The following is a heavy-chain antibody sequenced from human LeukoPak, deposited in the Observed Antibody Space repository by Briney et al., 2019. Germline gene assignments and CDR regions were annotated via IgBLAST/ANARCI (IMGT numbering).Heavy chain of an antibody. V-gene: IGHV3-7*05. CDR2: IKQDGSEK. CDR1: GFTFSSYW. D-gene: IGHD2/OR15-2a*01. Sequence: GGSLRLSCAASGFTFSSYWMSWVRQAPGKGLEWVANIKQDGSEKYYVDSVKGRFTISRDNDKNSLYLQMNSLRAEDTAVYYCARGPPCREYCSLEFYFDYWGQGTLVTVSS. J-gene: IGHJ4*02. CDR3: ARGPPCREYCSLEFYFDY.